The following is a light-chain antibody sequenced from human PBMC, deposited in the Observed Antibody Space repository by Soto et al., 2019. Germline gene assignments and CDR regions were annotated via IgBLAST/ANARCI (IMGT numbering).Light chain of an antibody. Sequence: QSALTQPASVSGSPGQSITISCTGTSSDVGGYNYVSWYQQHPGKAPKLIIFEVSYRPSGISNRFSASKSGDMASLTIPGLQADDEADYYCCSYTDSRAHIFGSGTKVTVL. CDR1: SSDVGGYNY. CDR3: CSYTDSRAHI. J-gene: IGLJ1*01. CDR2: EVS. V-gene: IGLV2-14*01.